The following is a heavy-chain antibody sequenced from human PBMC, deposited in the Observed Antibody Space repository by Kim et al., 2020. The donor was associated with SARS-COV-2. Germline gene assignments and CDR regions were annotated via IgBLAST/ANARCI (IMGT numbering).Heavy chain of an antibody. CDR1: GFTFSSYG. V-gene: IGHV3-33*01. Sequence: GGSLRLSCAASGFTFSSYGMHWVRQAPGKGLEWVAVIWYDGSNKYYADSVKGRFTISRDNSKNTLYLQMNSLRAEDTAVYYCARGGHPSSWYPTFDYWGQGTLVTVSS. D-gene: IGHD6-13*01. J-gene: IGHJ4*02. CDR2: IWYDGSNK. CDR3: ARGGHPSSWYPTFDY.